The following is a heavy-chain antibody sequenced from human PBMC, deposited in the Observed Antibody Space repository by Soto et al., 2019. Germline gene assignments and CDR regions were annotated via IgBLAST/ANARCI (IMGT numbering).Heavy chain of an antibody. CDR3: ARDSGYRSEHFDY. CDR1: GFTFSSYA. D-gene: IGHD5-18*01. J-gene: IGHJ4*02. V-gene: IGHV3-30-3*01. CDR2: ISYDGSNK. Sequence: PGGSLRLSCAASGFTFSSYAMHWVRQAPGKGLEWVAVISYDGSNKYYADSVKGRFTTSRDNSTNTLYLQMNSLRAEDTAVYYCARDSGYRSEHFDYWGQGTLVTVSS.